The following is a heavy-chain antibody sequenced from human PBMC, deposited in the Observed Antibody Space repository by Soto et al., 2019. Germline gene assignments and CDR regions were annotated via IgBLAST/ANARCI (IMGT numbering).Heavy chain of an antibody. V-gene: IGHV2-5*04. CDR1: GFSLSTNGVG. D-gene: IGHD4-17*01. CDR3: VHVAATVTKV. J-gene: IGHJ4*02. Sequence: QITLKESGPTLVKPTQTLTLTCSFSGFSLSTNGVGVGWISQPPGKALEWLALIYYADDKHYSPSLKSRLTITKDTSKNQEVLTMTNMDPVDTGTYYCVHVAATVTKVWGQGTLVTVSA. CDR2: IYYADDK.